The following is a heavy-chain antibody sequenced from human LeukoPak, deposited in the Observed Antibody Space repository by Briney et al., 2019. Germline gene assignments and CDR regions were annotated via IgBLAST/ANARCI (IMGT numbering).Heavy chain of an antibody. J-gene: IGHJ4*02. V-gene: IGHV3-30-3*01. CDR1: GFTFSNFD. Sequence: GRSLRLSCVASGFTFSNFDMHWVRQAPGKGLGWVAVISYDGNNKYYADSVKGRFTISRDNSNNTLYVQMNSLRADDTAVYYCARDRSGTYYTRDYWGQGTLVSVSS. CDR3: ARDRSGTYYTRDY. D-gene: IGHD1-26*01. CDR2: ISYDGNNK.